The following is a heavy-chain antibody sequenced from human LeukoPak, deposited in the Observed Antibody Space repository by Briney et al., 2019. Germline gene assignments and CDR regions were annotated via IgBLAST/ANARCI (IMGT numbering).Heavy chain of an antibody. CDR1: GGSFSGYY. V-gene: IGHV4-34*01. CDR3: ARDRYSSGWYYYYGMDV. Sequence: PSETLSLTCAVYGGSFSGYYWSWIRQPPGKGLEWIGEINHSGSTNYNPSLKSRVTISVDTSKNQFSLKLSSVTAADTAVYYCARDRYSSGWYYYYGMDVWGQGTTVTVSS. J-gene: IGHJ6*02. D-gene: IGHD6-19*01. CDR2: INHSGST.